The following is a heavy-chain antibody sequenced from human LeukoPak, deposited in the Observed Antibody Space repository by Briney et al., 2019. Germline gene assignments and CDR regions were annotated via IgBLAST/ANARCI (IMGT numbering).Heavy chain of an antibody. J-gene: IGHJ5*02. V-gene: IGHV4-34*01. CDR1: GGSFSGYY. CDR3: ARRPVNTMIVREFDP. Sequence: PSETLSLTCAVYGGSFSGYYWSWIRQPPGKGLEWIGEINHSGSTNYNPSLKSRVTISVDTSKNQFSLKLSSVTAADTAVHYCARRPVNTMIVREFDPWGQGTLVTVSS. CDR2: INHSGST. D-gene: IGHD3-22*01.